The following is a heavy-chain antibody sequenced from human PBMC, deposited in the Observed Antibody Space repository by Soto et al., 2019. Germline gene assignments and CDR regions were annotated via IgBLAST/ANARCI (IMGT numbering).Heavy chain of an antibody. V-gene: IGHV3-74*01. CDR2: IHNDGSTT. CDR3: ARDNWNSY. Sequence: EVQLVESGGGLVQPGGSVRLSCAASGFTFSSYWMHWVRQAPGKGLMWVSRIHNDGSTTRYADSVKGRFTISRENAKNTLYLQMSSLRVEDTAVYYCARDNWNSYWGQGTLVTVSS. D-gene: IGHD1-7*01. CDR1: GFTFSSYW. J-gene: IGHJ4*01.